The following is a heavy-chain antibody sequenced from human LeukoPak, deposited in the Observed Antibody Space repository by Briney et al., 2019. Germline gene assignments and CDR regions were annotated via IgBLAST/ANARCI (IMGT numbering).Heavy chain of an antibody. D-gene: IGHD1-14*01. J-gene: IGHJ4*02. Sequence: PGGSLRLSCAASGFTFSSYGMHWVRQAPGKGLEWVAFIRHDGSNKYYADSVKGRFTISRDNSKNTLYLQMNSLRAEDTAVYYCAKFLGSDTLLAPEYYFDYWGQGTLVTVSS. CDR2: IRHDGSNK. CDR3: AKFLGSDTLLAPEYYFDY. V-gene: IGHV3-30*02. CDR1: GFTFSSYG.